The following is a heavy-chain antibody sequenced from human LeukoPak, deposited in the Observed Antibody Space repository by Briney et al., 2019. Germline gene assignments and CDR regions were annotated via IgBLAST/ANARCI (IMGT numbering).Heavy chain of an antibody. CDR2: ISHDGSNR. V-gene: IGHV3-30*04. J-gene: IGHJ4*02. Sequence: GGSLRLSCAASGITFNSYAMHWVRQAPGKGLEWVAVISHDGSNRYYGDSVKGRFTISRDNSKNTLFLQMDSLRAEDTAVYYCASGYTYYYGSGSYHWGQGTRVSVSS. CDR3: ASGYTYYYGSGSYH. CDR1: GITFNSYA. D-gene: IGHD3-10*01.